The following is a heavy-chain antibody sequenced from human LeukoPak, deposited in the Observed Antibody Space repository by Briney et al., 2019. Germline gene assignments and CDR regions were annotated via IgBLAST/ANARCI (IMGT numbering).Heavy chain of an antibody. CDR1: GYTFTSYG. CDR3: AGATHCSSTSCNHNYYYYGMDV. V-gene: IGHV1-18*01. D-gene: IGHD2-2*01. Sequence: ASVKVSCKASGYTFTSYGISWVRQAPGQGLEWMGWISAYNGNTNYAQKLQGRGTMTTDTSTSTAYMELSSLRSEDTAVYYCAGATHCSSTSCNHNYYYYGMDVWGQGTTVTVSS. CDR2: ISAYNGNT. J-gene: IGHJ6*02.